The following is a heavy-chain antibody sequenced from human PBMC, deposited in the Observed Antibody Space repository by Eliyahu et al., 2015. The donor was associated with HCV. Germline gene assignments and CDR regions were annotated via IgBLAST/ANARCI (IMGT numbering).Heavy chain of an antibody. CDR1: GGTFNNYG. J-gene: IGHJ5*02. D-gene: IGHD6-13*01. CDR3: AREAIASAGLAWFDP. CDR2: IIPIIGPA. Sequence: QVQLVQSGAEVKKPGSSVKVSCKASGGTFNNYGFNWVRQAPGHGXEWMGGIIPIIGPANYAQKFQGRVTITADESTSTVYMELSSLKSDDTAIYYCAREAIASAGLAWFDPWGQGTLVTVSS. V-gene: IGHV1-69*01.